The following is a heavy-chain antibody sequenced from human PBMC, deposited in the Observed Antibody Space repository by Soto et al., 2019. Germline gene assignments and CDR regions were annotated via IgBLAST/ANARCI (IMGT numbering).Heavy chain of an antibody. V-gene: IGHV3-7*05. D-gene: IGHD6-13*01. CDR1: GFTLSAYW. J-gene: IGHJ3*02. CDR3: APEVSPGSSSLVLDCFDI. CDR2: INRDGSKK. Sequence: EVHLEESGGDLVQPGGSLRLSCAASGFTLSAYWMTWVRQAPGKGLEWVANINRDGSKKSYLDSVRGRFTISRDNVGNSMYLQKDSLGADHTALNFCAPEVSPGSSSLVLDCFDIWGQGTKVNVSS.